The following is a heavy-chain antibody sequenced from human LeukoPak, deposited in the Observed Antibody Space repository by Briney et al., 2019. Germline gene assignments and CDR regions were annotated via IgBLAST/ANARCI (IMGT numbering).Heavy chain of an antibody. V-gene: IGHV3-30-3*01. CDR3: ARVGGLDY. D-gene: IGHD1-26*01. CDR1: GFTFSSYA. Sequence: PGGSLRLSCAASGFTFSSYAMHWDRQAPGKGLEWVAVISYDGSNKYYADSVKARFTISRDNSKNTLYLQMNSLRAEDTAVYYCARVGGLDYWGQGTLVTVSS. CDR2: ISYDGSNK. J-gene: IGHJ4*02.